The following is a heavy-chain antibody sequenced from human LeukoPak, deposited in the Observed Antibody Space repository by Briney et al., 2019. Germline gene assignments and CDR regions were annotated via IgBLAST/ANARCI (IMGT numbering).Heavy chain of an antibody. J-gene: IGHJ4*02. D-gene: IGHD2-21*02. V-gene: IGHV3-74*01. CDR2: IDPDGSTI. Sequence: PGGSLRLSCAASGFAFNTCWMHWVRQVPGEGLVWVSHIDPDGSTINYADFVKGRFTISRDNAKNTLWLQMDDLRADDSAVYFCTAKDNWGRGTMVTVSS. CDR1: GFAFNTCW. CDR3: TAKDN.